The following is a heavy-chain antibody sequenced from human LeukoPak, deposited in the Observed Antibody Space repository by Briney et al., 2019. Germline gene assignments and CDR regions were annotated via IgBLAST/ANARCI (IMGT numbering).Heavy chain of an antibody. CDR2: INPKSGGT. Sequence: ASVKVSCKASGYTFTGYYIHWVRQAPGQGLEWIGWINPKSGGTNNARKFQGRVTMTRDTSISTAYMEVSRLRSDDTAVYYCARDSGDYSNYLDYWGQGTLVTVSS. J-gene: IGHJ4*02. CDR1: GYTFTGYY. D-gene: IGHD4-11*01. CDR3: ARDSGDYSNYLDY. V-gene: IGHV1-2*02.